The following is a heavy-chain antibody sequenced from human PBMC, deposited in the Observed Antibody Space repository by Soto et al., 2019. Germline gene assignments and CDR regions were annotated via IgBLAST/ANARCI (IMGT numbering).Heavy chain of an antibody. CDR2: LTVTGDSA. J-gene: IGHJ6*03. Sequence: VQLLESGGGLVQPGGSLRLSCAASGFRLSDSAVSWVRQAPGKGLEWVSSLTVTGDSAFYSDSVKGRFTISRDISKSTLYLQMNSLRAEDTAVYYCAKNGCSYPACYPYYYYVDVWGRGTTVPVSS. V-gene: IGHV3-23*01. CDR3: AKNGCSYPACYPYYYYVDV. CDR1: GFRLSDSA. D-gene: IGHD2-15*01.